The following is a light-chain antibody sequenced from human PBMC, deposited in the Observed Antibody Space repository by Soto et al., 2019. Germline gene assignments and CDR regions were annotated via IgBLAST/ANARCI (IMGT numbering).Light chain of an antibody. CDR3: QQFNSYPIT. Sequence: AIQLTQSPSSLSASVGERVTITCRASQDIRGALAWYQQKPGKAPKILIYDVSTLESGVPSRFSGSSSGTDFTLIISSLQPVDFATYYCQQFNSYPITFGQGTRLEIK. V-gene: IGKV1-13*02. CDR2: DVS. CDR1: QDIRGA. J-gene: IGKJ5*01.